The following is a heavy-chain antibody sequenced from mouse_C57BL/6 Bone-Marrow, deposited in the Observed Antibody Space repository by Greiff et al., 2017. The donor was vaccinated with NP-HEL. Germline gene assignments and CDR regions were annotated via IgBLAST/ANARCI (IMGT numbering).Heavy chain of an antibody. CDR2: ISDGGSYT. V-gene: IGHV5-4*01. Sequence: KLVESGGGLVKPGGSLKLSCAASGFTFSSYAMSWVRQTPEKRLEWVATISDGGSYTYYPDNVKGRFTISRDNAKNNLYLQMSHLKSEDTAMYYCARDKAMDYWGQGTSVTVSS. J-gene: IGHJ4*01. CDR1: GFTFSSYA. CDR3: ARDKAMDY.